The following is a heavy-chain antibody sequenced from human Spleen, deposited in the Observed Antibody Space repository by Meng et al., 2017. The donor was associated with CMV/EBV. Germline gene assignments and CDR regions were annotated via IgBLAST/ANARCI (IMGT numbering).Heavy chain of an antibody. Sequence: SVKVSCKASGGTFNNFALSYFRQAPGQGLEWVGGIITMLGMTNYAQKFQGRVTITTDESTSTAYMELSSLRSEDTAVYYCARGYCGGDCYWQDHYYYGMDVWGQGTTVTVSS. V-gene: IGHV1-69*10. CDR3: ARGYCGGDCYWQDHYYYGMDV. J-gene: IGHJ6*02. CDR1: GGTFNNFA. D-gene: IGHD2-21*01. CDR2: IITMLGMT.